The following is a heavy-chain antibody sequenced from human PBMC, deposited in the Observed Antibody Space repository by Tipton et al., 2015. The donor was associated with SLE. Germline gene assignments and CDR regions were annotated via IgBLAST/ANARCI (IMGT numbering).Heavy chain of an antibody. J-gene: IGHJ3*02. CDR3: ATVPLRDAFDI. CDR1: GYSLSTGYY. D-gene: IGHD6-19*01. Sequence: LRLSCAVSGYSLSTGYYWGWKRHPTGMGLGWIGSIYHSGSTYYNPSLKSRVTISVDTSKDQFSLKLSSVTAADTAVYYCATVPLRDAFDIWGQGTMVTGSS. CDR2: IYHSGST. V-gene: IGHV4-38-2*01.